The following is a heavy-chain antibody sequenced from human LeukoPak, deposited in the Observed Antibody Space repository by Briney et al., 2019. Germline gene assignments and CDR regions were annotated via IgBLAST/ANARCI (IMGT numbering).Heavy chain of an antibody. J-gene: IGHJ4*02. V-gene: IGHV3-23*01. Sequence: GGSLRLSCAASGFTFSSYAMSWVRQAPGKGLEWVSAISGSGGSTYYADSVKGRFTISRDNSKNTLYLQMNSLRDEDTAVYYCARDPPRYCSDGSCYHDYWGQGTLVTVSS. D-gene: IGHD2-15*01. CDR2: ISGSGGST. CDR3: ARDPPRYCSDGSCYHDY. CDR1: GFTFSSYA.